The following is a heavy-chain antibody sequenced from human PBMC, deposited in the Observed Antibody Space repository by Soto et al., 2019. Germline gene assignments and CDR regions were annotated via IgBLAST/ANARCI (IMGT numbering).Heavy chain of an antibody. CDR2: MYYSGST. V-gene: IGHV4-59*08. Sequence: SETLSLTCTVSGGSISSYYWSWIRQPPGKGLEWIGYMYYSGSTNYNPALKSRVTISVDTSKNQFSLKLSSVTAADTAVYYCAKHGLTAYMAYYFDLWGRGTLVTVS. CDR1: GGSISSYY. CDR3: AKHGLTAYMAYYFDL. D-gene: IGHD3-16*01. J-gene: IGHJ4*02.